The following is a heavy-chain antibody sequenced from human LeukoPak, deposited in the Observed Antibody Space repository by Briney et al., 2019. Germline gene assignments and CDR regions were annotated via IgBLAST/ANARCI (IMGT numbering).Heavy chain of an antibody. D-gene: IGHD2-2*01. V-gene: IGHV4-59*08. CDR1: GGSISSYY. CDR2: IYYSGST. CDR3: AGMPEAFDY. J-gene: IGHJ4*02. Sequence: SETLSLTCTVSGGSISSYYWSWIRQPPGKELEWIGYIYYSGSTNYNPSLKSRVTISVDTSKNQFSLKLSSVTAADTAVYYCAGMPEAFDYWGQGTLVTVSS.